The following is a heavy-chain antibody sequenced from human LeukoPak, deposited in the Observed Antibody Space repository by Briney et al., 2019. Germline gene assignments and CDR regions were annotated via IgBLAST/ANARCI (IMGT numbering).Heavy chain of an antibody. CDR3: ARGGYYGSGNDFRFDP. V-gene: IGHV4-39*07. D-gene: IGHD3-10*01. J-gene: IGHJ5*02. Sequence: SETLSLTCTVSGGSISSSSYYWGWIRQPPGKGLEWIGSIYYSGSTYYNPSLKSRVTISVETSKNQFSLKLKSVTAADTAVYYCARGGYYGSGNDFRFDPWGQGTLVTVSS. CDR2: IYYSGST. CDR1: GGSISSSSYY.